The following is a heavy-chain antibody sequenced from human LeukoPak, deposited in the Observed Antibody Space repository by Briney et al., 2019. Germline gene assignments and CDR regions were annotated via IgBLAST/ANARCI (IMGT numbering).Heavy chain of an antibody. CDR2: IYHSGNT. Sequence: PSETLSLTCTVSGASISGYYWSWIRQPPGKGLEWIGSIYHSGNTDYNPSLKSRVTMSVDTSKNQFSLKLSSVTAADTAVYYCARDTRPPYSSGWYYFDYWGQGTLVTVSS. V-gene: IGHV4-38-2*02. CDR3: ARDTRPPYSSGWYYFDY. CDR1: GASISGYY. D-gene: IGHD6-19*01. J-gene: IGHJ4*02.